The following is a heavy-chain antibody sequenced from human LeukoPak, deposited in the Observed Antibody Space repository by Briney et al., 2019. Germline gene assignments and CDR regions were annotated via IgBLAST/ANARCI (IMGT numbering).Heavy chain of an antibody. J-gene: IGHJ6*02. Sequence: GGSLRLSCTASGFTFSNHPMGWVRQAPGKGLEWVSAISGSGGSTYYADSVKGRFTISRDNSKNTLYLQMNSLRAEDTAVYYCAKDGPYITIFGVVIGHYYYYGMDVWGQGTTVTVSS. V-gene: IGHV3-23*01. CDR1: GFTFSNHP. CDR2: ISGSGGST. CDR3: AKDGPYITIFGVVIGHYYYYGMDV. D-gene: IGHD3-3*01.